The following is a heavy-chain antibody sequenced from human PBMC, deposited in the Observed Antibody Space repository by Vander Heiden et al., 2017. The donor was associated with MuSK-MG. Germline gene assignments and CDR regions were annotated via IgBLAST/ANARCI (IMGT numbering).Heavy chain of an antibody. Sequence: QVQLVQSGAEVKKPGASVKVSCKASGYTFTGSYMHWLRQAPGQGLEWMGWINPNSGGTNYAQKFQGRVTMTRDTSISTAYMELSRLRSDDTAVYYCARAEYCSSTSCYLNYYYYYYMDVWGKGTTVTVSS. V-gene: IGHV1-2*02. D-gene: IGHD2-2*01. CDR3: ARAEYCSSTSCYLNYYYYYYMDV. CDR1: GYTFTGSY. CDR2: INPNSGGT. J-gene: IGHJ6*03.